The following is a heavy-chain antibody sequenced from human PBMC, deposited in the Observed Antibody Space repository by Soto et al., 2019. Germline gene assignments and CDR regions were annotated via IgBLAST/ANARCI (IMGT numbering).Heavy chain of an antibody. CDR2: IKSKTDGGTI. V-gene: IGHV3-15*01. D-gene: IGHD3-10*01. Sequence: EVQLVESGGGLVKPGGSLRLSCTASGFTFSNAWMNWVRQAPGKGLEWVGRIKSKTDGGTIDYAAPVKGRFTISRDDSKDTLYLQMNSLKTEDSAVYYCAFFRYYYDSACLSPGNSPWGQGTLVTVSS. J-gene: IGHJ4*02. CDR3: AFFRYYYDSACLSPGNSP. CDR1: GFTFSNAW.